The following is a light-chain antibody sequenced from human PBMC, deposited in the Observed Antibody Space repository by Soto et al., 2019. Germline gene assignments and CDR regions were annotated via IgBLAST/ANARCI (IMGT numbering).Light chain of an antibody. CDR1: SSDIGAGYD. J-gene: IGLJ3*02. Sequence: QSVLTQPPSMSGAPGQRVTISCTGSSSDIGAGYDVHWYQQFPGTAPKLLIYGNINRPSGVPDRFSGSKSGTSASLAITGLQAEDEADYYCQSYDSSLGGSKGVFGGGTPLTVL. V-gene: IGLV1-40*01. CDR3: QSYDSSLGGSKGV. CDR2: GNI.